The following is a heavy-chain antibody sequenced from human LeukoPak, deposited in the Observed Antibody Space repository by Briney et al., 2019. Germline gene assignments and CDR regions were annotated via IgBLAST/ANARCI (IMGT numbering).Heavy chain of an antibody. CDR1: GGTICSFY. J-gene: IGHJ4*02. V-gene: IGHV4-59*01. D-gene: IGHD3-10*01. CDR3: ARANLWPSYYFDY. CDR2: IYHNRNT. Sequence: SETLSLTCTVSGGTICSFYWSWIRQPPGKGLEWIRYIYHNRNTNYNPSLKSRVTISVDTSKTQFSLKLSSVTAADTAVYYCARANLWPSYYFDYWGQGTLVTVSS.